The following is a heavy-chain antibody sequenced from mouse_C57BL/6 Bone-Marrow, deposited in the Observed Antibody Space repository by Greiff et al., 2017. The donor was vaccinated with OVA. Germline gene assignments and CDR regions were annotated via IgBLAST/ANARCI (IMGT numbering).Heavy chain of an antibody. V-gene: IGHV3-6*01. CDR3: ARDEYYGSRAYFDY. CDR1: GYSITSGYY. CDR2: ISYDGSN. J-gene: IGHJ2*01. Sequence: ESGPGLVKPSQSLSLTCSVTGYSITSGYYWNWIRQFPGNKLEWMGYISYDGSNNYNPSLKNRISITRDTSKNQFFLKLNSVTTEDTATYYCARDEYYGSRAYFDYWGQGTTLTVSS. D-gene: IGHD1-1*01.